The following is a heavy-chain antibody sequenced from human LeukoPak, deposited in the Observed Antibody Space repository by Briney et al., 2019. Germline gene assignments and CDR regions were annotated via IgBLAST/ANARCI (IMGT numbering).Heavy chain of an antibody. V-gene: IGHV3-38-3*01. CDR3: AREAERGDSSSYYGYYFDY. Sequence: GGSLRLSCAASGFTVSSNEMSWVRQAPGKGLEWVSSISGGSTYYADSRKGRFTISRDNSKNTQHLQMNSLRAEDTAVYYCAREAERGDSSSYYGYYFDYWGQGALVTVSS. CDR2: ISGGST. J-gene: IGHJ4*02. CDR1: GFTVSSNE. D-gene: IGHD3-22*01.